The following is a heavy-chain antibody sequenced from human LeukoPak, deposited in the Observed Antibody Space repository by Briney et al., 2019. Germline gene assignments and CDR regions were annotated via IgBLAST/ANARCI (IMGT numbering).Heavy chain of an antibody. D-gene: IGHD3-10*01. CDR1: GLSFSTYA. CDR2: IWHDASHT. Sequence: PGGSLRLSCAASGLSFSTYAMHWVRQAPGKGLEWVALIWHDASHTFYTDSVKGRFTISRDNSKNTVYLQMNSLGGEDTAVYYCARAIFGSGSYPDYWGQGTLVTVSS. V-gene: IGHV3-33*01. J-gene: IGHJ4*02. CDR3: ARAIFGSGSYPDY.